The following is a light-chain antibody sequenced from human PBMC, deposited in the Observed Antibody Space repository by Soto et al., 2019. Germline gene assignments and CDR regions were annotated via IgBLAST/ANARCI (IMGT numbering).Light chain of an antibody. CDR1: QSVSSSY. J-gene: IGKJ1*01. CDR3: PQYGSSPPDT. Sequence: EIVLTQSPGTLSLSPGERATLSCRASQSVSSSYLAWYQQKPGQAPRLLIYGASSRATGIPDRFSGSGSGTAFTLTISRLEPEDFAVYYCPQYGSSPPDTFGQGTKVEIK. V-gene: IGKV3-20*01. CDR2: GAS.